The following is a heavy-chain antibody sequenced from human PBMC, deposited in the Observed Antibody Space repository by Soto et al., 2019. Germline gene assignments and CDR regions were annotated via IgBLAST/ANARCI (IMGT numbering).Heavy chain of an antibody. V-gene: IGHV3-15*01. J-gene: IGHJ4*02. CDR3: KTEVFDTAIVTDY. Sequence: GGSLRLSCAASGFTFSNAWMNWVRQAPGKGLEWVGRIKSKTDGGTTDYAAPVKGRFTITRDDSKNTLYLQMNSLKTEDTAVYYCKTEVFDTAIVTDYLGQGTLVNVS. CDR1: GFTFSNAW. D-gene: IGHD5-18*01. CDR2: IKSKTDGGTT.